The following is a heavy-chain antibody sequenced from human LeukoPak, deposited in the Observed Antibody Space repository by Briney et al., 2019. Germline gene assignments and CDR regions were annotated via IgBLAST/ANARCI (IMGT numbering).Heavy chain of an antibody. J-gene: IGHJ4*02. D-gene: IGHD5-24*01. CDR3: ARESRDGYSPLDY. Sequence: GGSLRLSCAASGFTFSSDAMSWVRQAPGKGLEWVSVISGSGGSTYYADSGGIAHYADSVKGRFTISRDNSKNMLYLQMNSLRAEDTAVYYCARESRDGYSPLDYWGQGTLVTVSS. CDR1: GFTFSSDA. V-gene: IGHV3-23*01. CDR2: ISGSGGSTYYADSGGIA.